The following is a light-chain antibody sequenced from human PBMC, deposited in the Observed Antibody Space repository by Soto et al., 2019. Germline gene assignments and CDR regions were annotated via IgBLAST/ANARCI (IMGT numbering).Light chain of an antibody. CDR3: ATWDDSRKGV. V-gene: IGLV1-44*01. CDR2: TNN. J-gene: IGLJ1*01. Sequence: QAVVTQPPSASGTPGQRIIISCSGSTSNIESHSVNWFQQVPGTAPRLLIITNNQRPSGVPDRFSGSKSGASASLPISGLQSADEATYYCATWDDSRKGVFGTGTKLTVL. CDR1: TSNIESHS.